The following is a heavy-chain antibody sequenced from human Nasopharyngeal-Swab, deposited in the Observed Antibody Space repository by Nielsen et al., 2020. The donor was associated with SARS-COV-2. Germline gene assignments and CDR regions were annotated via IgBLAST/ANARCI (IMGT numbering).Heavy chain of an antibody. CDR1: GFTVSSNY. CDR3: ARDLEMAGGLDY. Sequence: GESLKISCAASGFTVSSNYMSWVRQAPGKGLEWVSVIYSGGSTYYADSVKGRFTISRDSSKNTLYLQMNSLRAEDTAVYYCARDLEMAGGLDYWGQGTLVTVSS. D-gene: IGHD5-24*01. CDR2: IYSGGST. J-gene: IGHJ4*02. V-gene: IGHV3-66*01.